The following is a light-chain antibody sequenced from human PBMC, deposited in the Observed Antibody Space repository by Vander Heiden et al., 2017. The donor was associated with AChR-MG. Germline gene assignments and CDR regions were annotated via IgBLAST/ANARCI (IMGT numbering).Light chain of an antibody. CDR3: QQYNNWPPLT. V-gene: IGKV3-15*01. J-gene: IGKJ4*01. CDR1: QSVSSN. CDR2: GAS. Sequence: TLSCRASQSVSSNLAWYQQKPGQAPRLLIYGASTMATGIPARFSGSGSGTEFTLTISSLQSEDFAVYYCQQYNNWPPLTFGGGTKVEIK.